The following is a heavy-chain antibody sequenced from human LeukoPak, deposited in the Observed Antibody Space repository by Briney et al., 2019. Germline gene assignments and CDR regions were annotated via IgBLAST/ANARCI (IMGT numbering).Heavy chain of an antibody. Sequence: PGGSLRLSCAASGFTFSNYGMHWVRQAPGKGLEWVTFIQTDGNPKYYADSVRGRFTISRDNSKNTVSLQMNSLRAEDTAVYHCAREESSLVLGGLAYWGQGTLVTVSS. CDR3: AREESSLVLGGLAY. CDR2: IQTDGNPK. CDR1: GFTFSNYG. V-gene: IGHV3-30*02. D-gene: IGHD6-13*01. J-gene: IGHJ4*02.